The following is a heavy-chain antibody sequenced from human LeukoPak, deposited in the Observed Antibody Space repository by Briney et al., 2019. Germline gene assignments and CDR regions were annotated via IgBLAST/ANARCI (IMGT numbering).Heavy chain of an antibody. D-gene: IGHD5-18*01. CDR3: ARGPLDTAMAMYSIDY. J-gene: IGHJ4*02. CDR1: GGTFSSYA. Sequence: SVKVSCKASGGTFSSYAISWVRQAPGQGLEWMGWMIPIFGTASYAQKFQGRVTITADESTSTAYMELSSQRSEDTAVYYCARGPLDTAMAMYSIDYWGQGTLVTVSS. CDR2: MIPIFGTA. V-gene: IGHV1-69*13.